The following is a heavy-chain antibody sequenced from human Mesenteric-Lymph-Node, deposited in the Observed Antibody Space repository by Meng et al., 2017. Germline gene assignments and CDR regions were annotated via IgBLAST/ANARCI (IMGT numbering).Heavy chain of an antibody. CDR1: GFTLSAHW. D-gene: IGHD5-18*01. CDR2: ISSSSSYI. J-gene: IGHJ5*02. Sequence: GESLKISCAASGFTLSAHWMNWVRQAPGKGLEWVSSISSSSSYIYYADSVKGRFTISRDNSKNSLYLQMNSLRAEDTALYYCAKVDHGYRFGSFDPWGQGTLVTVSS. CDR3: AKVDHGYRFGSFDP. V-gene: IGHV3-21*04.